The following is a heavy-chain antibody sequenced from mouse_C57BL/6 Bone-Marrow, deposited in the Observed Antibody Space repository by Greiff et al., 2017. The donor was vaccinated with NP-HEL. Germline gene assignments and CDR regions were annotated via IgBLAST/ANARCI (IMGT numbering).Heavy chain of an antibody. CDR2: IYPGSGNT. Sequence: QVQLQQSGAELVRPGASVKLSCTASGYTFTDYYINWVKQRPGQGLEWIARIYPGSGNTYYNGKFKGKATLTAEKSSSTAYMQLSSLTSEDSAVYFCATELFYAMDDWGQGTSVTVSS. J-gene: IGHJ4*01. CDR1: GYTFTDYY. CDR3: ATELFYAMDD. V-gene: IGHV1-76*01.